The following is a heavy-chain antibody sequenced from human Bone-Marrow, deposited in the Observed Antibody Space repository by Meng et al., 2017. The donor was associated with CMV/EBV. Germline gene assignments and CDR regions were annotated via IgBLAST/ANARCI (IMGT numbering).Heavy chain of an antibody. CDR2: IYYSGNT. D-gene: IGHD2-2*01. CDR3: ARDGRGYCSSTSCSIAYGMDV. J-gene: IGHJ6*02. Sequence: SETLSLSCSVSGGSINSSNFYWGWIRQPPGKGLQWIGNIYYSGNTYYNPSLKSRVTILVDTSTNQFSLKLSSVTAADTAVYYCARDGRGYCSSTSCSIAYGMDVWGQGTTVTVSS. CDR1: GGSINSSNFY. V-gene: IGHV4-39*07.